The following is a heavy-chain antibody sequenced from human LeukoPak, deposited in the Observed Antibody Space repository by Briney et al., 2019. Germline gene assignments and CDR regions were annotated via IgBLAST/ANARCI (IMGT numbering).Heavy chain of an antibody. J-gene: IGHJ4*02. V-gene: IGHV3-30*18. D-gene: IGHD2-2*01. CDR3: AKGALRYCSSTSCYGRFDY. CDR1: GFTFSSYG. CDR2: ISYDGSNK. Sequence: GSLRLSCAASGFTFSSYGMHWVRQAPGKGLEWVAVISYDGSNKYYADSVKGRFTISRDNSKNTLYLQMNSLRAEDTAVYYCAKGALRYCSSTSCYGRFDYWGQGTLVTVSS.